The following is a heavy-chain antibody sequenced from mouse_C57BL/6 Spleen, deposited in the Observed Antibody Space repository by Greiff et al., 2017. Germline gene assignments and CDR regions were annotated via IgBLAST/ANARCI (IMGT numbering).Heavy chain of an antibody. CDR2: IHPNSGST. V-gene: IGHV1-64*01. Sequence: QVQLKQPGAELVKPGASVKLSCKASGYTFTSYWMHWVKQRPGPGLEWLGMIHPNSGSTNYNEKFKSKATLTVDKSSSTAYMQLSSRTSEDSAVYDCAKGDARDYWGQGTSVTVSS. J-gene: IGHJ4*01. CDR3: AKGDARDY. CDR1: GYTFTSYW.